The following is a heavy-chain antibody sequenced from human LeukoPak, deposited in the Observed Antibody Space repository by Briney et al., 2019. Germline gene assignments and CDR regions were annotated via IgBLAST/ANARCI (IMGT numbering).Heavy chain of an antibody. CDR2: INPSGGRT. Sequence: ASVKVSCKASGYTFTGYYMHWVRQAPGQGLEWMGIINPSGGRTSYAQKFQGRVTMTRDTSTSTVYMELSSLRSEDTAVYYCARGGGGSGSYYSPPYYYYGMDVWGQGTTVTVSS. CDR1: GYTFTGYY. D-gene: IGHD3-10*01. CDR3: ARGGGGSGSYYSPPYYYYGMDV. J-gene: IGHJ6*02. V-gene: IGHV1-46*01.